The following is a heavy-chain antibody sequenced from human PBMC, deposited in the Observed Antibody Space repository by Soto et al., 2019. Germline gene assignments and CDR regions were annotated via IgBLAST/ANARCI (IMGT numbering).Heavy chain of an antibody. J-gene: IGHJ5*02. D-gene: IGHD3-22*01. Sequence: QVQLQESGPGLVKPSQTLPLTCTVSGVSVSNGGYYWTWIRQLPGKGLEWIGYIYYSGRTYYNPSLESRLSISVDTSKNQFSLNLRSVTAADTAVDYCARFSVGHYDSSGYYFVDLWGQGTLVTVSS. CDR1: GVSVSNGGYY. CDR2: IYYSGRT. CDR3: ARFSVGHYDSSGYYFVDL. V-gene: IGHV4-31*03.